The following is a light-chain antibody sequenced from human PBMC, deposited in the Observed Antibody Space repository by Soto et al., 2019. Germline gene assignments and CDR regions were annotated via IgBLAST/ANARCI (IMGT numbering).Light chain of an antibody. Sequence: DIQMTQSPSTLSASVGDRVTITCRASQSISSWLAWYQQKPGKAPKSLIYTASILESGVPSRFSGSGSGTEFTLTISSLQPDDFANYYCQQYNSYPWTFGQGTKVEIK. J-gene: IGKJ1*01. CDR2: TAS. CDR3: QQYNSYPWT. CDR1: QSISSW. V-gene: IGKV1-5*03.